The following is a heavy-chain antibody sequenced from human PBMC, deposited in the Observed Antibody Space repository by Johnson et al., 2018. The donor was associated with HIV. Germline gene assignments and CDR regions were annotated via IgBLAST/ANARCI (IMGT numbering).Heavy chain of an antibody. J-gene: IGHJ3*02. D-gene: IGHD1-26*01. CDR1: GFTFRSYG. Sequence: QVQLVESGGGVVQPGGSLRLSCAASGFTFRSYGMHWVRQAPGKGLEWVAVISYDGSNKYYANSVKGRFTISRDNSKNTLYLQMGSLRAEDMAVYYCARGGGVVGNAFDIWGQGTMVTVSS. CDR3: ARGGGVVGNAFDI. CDR2: ISYDGSNK. V-gene: IGHV3-30*03.